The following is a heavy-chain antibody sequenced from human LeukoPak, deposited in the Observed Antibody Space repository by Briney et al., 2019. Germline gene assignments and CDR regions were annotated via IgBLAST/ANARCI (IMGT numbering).Heavy chain of an antibody. J-gene: IGHJ4*02. CDR1: GYTFTSYA. V-gene: IGHV1-3*01. Sequence: GASVKVSCKASGYTFTSYAMHWVRQAPGQRLEWMGWINAGNGNTKYSQKFQGRVTITRDTSASTAYMELSSLRSEDTAVYYCARDVDVGYYYGSGSYGMGYWGQGTLVTVSS. CDR3: ARDVDVGYYYGSGSYGMGY. CDR2: INAGNGNT. D-gene: IGHD3-10*01.